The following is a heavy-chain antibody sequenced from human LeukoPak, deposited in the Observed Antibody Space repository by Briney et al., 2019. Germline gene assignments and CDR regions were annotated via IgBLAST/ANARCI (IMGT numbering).Heavy chain of an antibody. CDR3: ARGTTVTPLYYYYYMDV. J-gene: IGHJ6*03. Sequence: SVKVSCKASGGTFSSYAISWVRQAPGQGLEWMGGIIPIFGTANYAQKFQGRVTITTDESTSTAYMELSSLRSEDTAVYYCARGTTVTPLYYYYYMDVWGKGTTVTVSS. CDR2: IIPIFGTA. CDR1: GGTFSSYA. V-gene: IGHV1-69*05. D-gene: IGHD4-11*01.